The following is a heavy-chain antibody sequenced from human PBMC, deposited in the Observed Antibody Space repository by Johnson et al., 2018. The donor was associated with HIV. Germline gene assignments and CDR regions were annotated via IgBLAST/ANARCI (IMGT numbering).Heavy chain of an antibody. D-gene: IGHD6-19*01. J-gene: IGHJ3*02. CDR3: VSSGCQRCAFDI. CDR1: AFTVSSNY. CDR2: IYSGGKT. Sequence: VQLVESGGDLVQPGGSLRLSCAASAFTVSSNYMSWVRQAPGKGLEWVSVIYSGGKTYYADSVKGRFTISRDNSKNTLYLQMNSLKAEDTAVYYCVSSGCQRCAFDIWGQGTMVTVSS. V-gene: IGHV3-66*01.